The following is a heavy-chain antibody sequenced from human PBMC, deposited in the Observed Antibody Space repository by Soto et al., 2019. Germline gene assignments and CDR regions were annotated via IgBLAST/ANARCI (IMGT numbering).Heavy chain of an antibody. CDR2: IYWDDDK. J-gene: IGHJ4*02. CDR1: GFSLSTSGVG. V-gene: IGHV2-5*02. D-gene: IGHD2-8*01. Sequence: GSGPTLVNPTQTLTLTCTFSGFSLSTSGVGVGWIRQPPGKALEWLALIYWDDDKRYSPSLKSRLTITKDTSKNQVVLTMTNMDPADTATYYCAHSPPNWVYRYYFDYWGQGTLVTVSS. CDR3: AHSPPNWVYRYYFDY.